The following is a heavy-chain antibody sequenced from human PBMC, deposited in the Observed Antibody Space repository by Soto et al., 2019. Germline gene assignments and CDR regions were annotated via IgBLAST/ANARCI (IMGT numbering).Heavy chain of an antibody. J-gene: IGHJ4*02. Sequence: EVQLVESGGGLVKPGGSLKLSCAASGFTFNTAWMGWVRQSPGKGLEWVGLIRSKRAGGTTDYAAPVQGRFSISRDDSTNTVYVEMHSLRTEDTGVYYGIADPPYGSAGADYGGQGTLVTVSS. CDR3: IADPPYGSAGADY. V-gene: IGHV3-15*01. CDR1: GFTFNTAW. CDR2: IRSKRAGGTT. D-gene: IGHD3-10*01.